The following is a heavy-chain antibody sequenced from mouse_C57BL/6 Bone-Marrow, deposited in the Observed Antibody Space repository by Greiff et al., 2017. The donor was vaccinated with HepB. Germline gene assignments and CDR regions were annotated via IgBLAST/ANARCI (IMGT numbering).Heavy chain of an antibody. CDR2: ISYDGSN. V-gene: IGHV3-6*01. Sequence: EVQLVESGPGLVKPSQSLSLTCSVTGYSITSGYYWNWIRQFPGNKLEWMGYISYDGSNNYNPSLKNRISITRDTSKNQFFLKLNSVTTEDTATYYCARDNYYGSSHDYWGQGTTLTVSS. CDR3: ARDNYYGSSHDY. CDR1: GYSITSGYY. J-gene: IGHJ2*01. D-gene: IGHD1-1*01.